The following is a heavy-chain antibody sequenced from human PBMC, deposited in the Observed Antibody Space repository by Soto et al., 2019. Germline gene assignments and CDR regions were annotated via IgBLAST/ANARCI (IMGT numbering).Heavy chain of an antibody. J-gene: IGHJ5*02. Sequence: QVQLVQSGAEVKKPGASVKVSCKASGYTFTSYDINWVRQATGQGLEWMGWMNPNSGNTDYAQKFQGRVTMTRQTSISTAYMELSSLRSEDTAVYYCARERSAAGTGWFEPWGQGTLVTVSS. CDR2: MNPNSGNT. CDR1: GYTFTSYD. D-gene: IGHD6-13*01. CDR3: ARERSAAGTGWFEP. V-gene: IGHV1-8*01.